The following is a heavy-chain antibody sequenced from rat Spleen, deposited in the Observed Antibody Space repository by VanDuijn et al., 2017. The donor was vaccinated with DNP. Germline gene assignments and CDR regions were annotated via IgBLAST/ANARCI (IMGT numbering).Heavy chain of an antibody. CDR2: ITYIDSYP. CDR3: TTEDSTRCFDY. D-gene: IGHD3-1*01. CDR1: GFTFSNYD. Sequence: EVQLVESGGGLVQPGRSLKLSCAASGFTFSNYDMAWVRQAPTGGLEWVASITYIDSYPYYRDSVKGRFTVSRDNAKNTLFLQMDSLRSEDTATYYCTTEDSTRCFDYWGQGVMVTVSS. V-gene: IGHV5-20*01. J-gene: IGHJ2*01.